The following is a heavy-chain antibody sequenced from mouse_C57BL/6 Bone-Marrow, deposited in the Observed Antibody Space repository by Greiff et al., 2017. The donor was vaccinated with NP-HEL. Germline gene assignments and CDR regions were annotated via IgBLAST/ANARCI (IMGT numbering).Heavy chain of an antibody. CDR2: ISRGSSTI. J-gene: IGHJ4*01. Sequence: EVQRVESGGGLVKPGGSLKLSCAASGFTFSDYGMHWVRQAPEKGLEWVAYISRGSSTIYYPDSVKGRFTISRDNAKNTLFLQMTSLRSEDKAMYYCARRYRGLYYYAMDYWGQGTSVTGSA. D-gene: IGHD2-12*01. CDR3: ARRYRGLYYYAMDY. CDR1: GFTFSDYG. V-gene: IGHV5-17*01.